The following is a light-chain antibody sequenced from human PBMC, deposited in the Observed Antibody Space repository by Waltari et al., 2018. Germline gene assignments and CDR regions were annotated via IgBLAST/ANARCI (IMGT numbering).Light chain of an antibody. CDR1: SSDLFGYTH. CDR3: SSFTSSSTQV. J-gene: IGLJ1*01. CDR2: DVT. V-gene: IGLV2-14*03. Sequence: QSALTQPASVSGSPGQSITISCTGTSSDLFGYTHVSWYQQHPGKAPKLMIYDVTSRPSGVSNRFSGSKSVNTASLTISGLQAEDEADYYCSSFTSSSTQVFGSGTKVTV.